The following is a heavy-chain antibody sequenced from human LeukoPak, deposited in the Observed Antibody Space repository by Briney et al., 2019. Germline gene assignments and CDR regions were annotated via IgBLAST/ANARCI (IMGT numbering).Heavy chain of an antibody. CDR3: ARPIGSYYYFDY. D-gene: IGHD1-26*01. J-gene: IGHJ4*02. CDR1: GYSFTSYW. CDR2: IYPGDSDT. Sequence: NLGESLKISCKGSGYSFTSYWIGWGRQMPGKGLEGMGIIYPGDSDTRYSPSFQGQVTISADKSISTAYLQWSSLKASDTAMYYCARPIGSYYYFDYWGQGTLVTVSS. V-gene: IGHV5-51*01.